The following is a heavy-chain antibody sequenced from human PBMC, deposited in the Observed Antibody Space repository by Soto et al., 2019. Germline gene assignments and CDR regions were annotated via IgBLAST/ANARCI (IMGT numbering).Heavy chain of an antibody. CDR2: INHSGST. J-gene: IGHJ4*02. CDR1: GGSFSGYY. Sequence: KPSETLSLTCAVYGGSFSGYYWSWIRQPPGKGLEWIGEINHSGSTNYNPSLKSRVTISVDTSKNQFSLKLSSVTAADTAVYYCARGAGYSSSWYYFDYWGQGTLVTVSS. D-gene: IGHD6-13*01. CDR3: ARGAGYSSSWYYFDY. V-gene: IGHV4-34*01.